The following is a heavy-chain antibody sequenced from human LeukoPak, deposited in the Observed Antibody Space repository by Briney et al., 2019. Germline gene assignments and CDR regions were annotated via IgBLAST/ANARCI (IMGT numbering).Heavy chain of an antibody. V-gene: IGHV4-61*02. CDR1: GGSISSGSYY. CDR3: ARDLFRAGYYYDSSGYYESWFDP. D-gene: IGHD3-22*01. CDR2: IYTSGST. J-gene: IGHJ5*02. Sequence: TLSLTCTVSGGSISSGSYYWSWIRQPAGKGLEWIGRIYTSGSTNYNPSLKSRVTISVDTSKNQFSLKLSSVTAADTAVYYCARDLFRAGYYYDSSGYYESWFDPWGQGTLVTVSS.